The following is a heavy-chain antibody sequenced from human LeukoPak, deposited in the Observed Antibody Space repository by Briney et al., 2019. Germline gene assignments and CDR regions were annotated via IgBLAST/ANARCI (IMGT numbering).Heavy chain of an antibody. V-gene: IGHV3-48*03. J-gene: IGHJ4*02. D-gene: IGHD3-22*01. CDR2: ISSSGSTI. CDR1: GFTFSSYE. CDR3: ARGEYYDSSGYYPYYFDY. Sequence: GGSLRLSCAASGFTFSSYEMNWVRQAPGKGLEWVSYISSSGSTIYYADSVEGRFTISRDNAKNSLYLQMNSLRAEDTAVYYCARGEYYDSSGYYPYYFDYWGQGTLVTVSS.